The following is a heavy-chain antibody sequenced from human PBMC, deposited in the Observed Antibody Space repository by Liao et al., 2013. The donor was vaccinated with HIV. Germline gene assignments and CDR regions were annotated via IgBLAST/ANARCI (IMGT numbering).Heavy chain of an antibody. D-gene: IGHD2-8*01. V-gene: IGHV4-59*12. Sequence: QVQLQESGPGLVKPSETLSLTCTVSGGSISSYYWSWIRQSPGKGLEWIGYVYYSGSTNYNPSLKSRVTSTNYNPSLKSRVTMSIDKSKTQFSLKLNSVTAADTALYYCAREGLMVYAQGAFDIWGQGTLVTV. CDR3: AREGLMVYAQGAFDI. CDR2: VYYSGST. J-gene: IGHJ3*02. CDR1: GGSISSYY.